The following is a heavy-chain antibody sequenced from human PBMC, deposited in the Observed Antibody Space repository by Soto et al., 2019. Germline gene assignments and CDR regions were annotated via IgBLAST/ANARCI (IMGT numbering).Heavy chain of an antibody. CDR1: GGTFSRYA. D-gene: IGHD2-2*01. CDR3: ARELYCSSTSCYPGKFPDGMDV. Sequence: QVQLVQSGAEVKKPGSSVKVSCKASGGTFSRYAISWVRQAPGQGLEWMGGIIPIFGTANYAQKFQGRVTITADKSTSTAYMELSSLRSEDTAVYYCARELYCSSTSCYPGKFPDGMDVWGQGTTVTVSS. J-gene: IGHJ6*02. CDR2: IIPIFGTA. V-gene: IGHV1-69*06.